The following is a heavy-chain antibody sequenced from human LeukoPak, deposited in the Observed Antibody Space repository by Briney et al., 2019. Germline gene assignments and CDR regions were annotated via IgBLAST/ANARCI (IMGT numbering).Heavy chain of an antibody. CDR1: GYTFTSFD. J-gene: IGHJ6*02. D-gene: IGHD6-13*01. CDR3: IHSSSWYSGMDV. CDR2: MNPNSGNT. V-gene: IGHV1-8*01. Sequence: GASVKVSCKASGYTFTSFDINWVRQATGQGLEWMGWMNPNSGNTGYAQKFQGRVTMTRNTSISTAYMELSGLRSEDTAVYYCIHSSSWYSGMDVWGQGTTVTVSS.